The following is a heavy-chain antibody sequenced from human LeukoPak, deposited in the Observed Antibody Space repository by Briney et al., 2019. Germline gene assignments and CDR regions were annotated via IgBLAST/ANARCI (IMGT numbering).Heavy chain of an antibody. D-gene: IGHD2-15*01. CDR1: GGSFSGYY. CDR3: ARGGVAAPIDY. J-gene: IGHJ4*02. CDR2: INHSGST. Sequence: PSETLSLTCAVYGGSFSGYYWSWIRQPPGKGLEWIGEINHSGSTNYNPSLKSRVTISVDTSKHQFSLNLSSVTAADTAVYYCARGGVAAPIDYWGQGTLVTVSS. V-gene: IGHV4-34*01.